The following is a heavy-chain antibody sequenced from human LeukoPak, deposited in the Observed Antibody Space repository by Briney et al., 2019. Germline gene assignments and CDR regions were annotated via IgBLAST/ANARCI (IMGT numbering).Heavy chain of an antibody. CDR1: GFIFDDYA. CDR2: VSWDGGSA. J-gene: IGHJ4*02. V-gene: IGHV3-43D*03. CDR3: AKDIAGSRGDYLDY. Sequence: GGSLRLSCATSGFIFDDYAMHWVRQGPGKGLEWVALVSWDGGSAYYADSVSGRFTISRDNTKSSLYLQMTGLTDDDTALYFCAKDIAGSRGDYLDYWGQGTRVTVSS. D-gene: IGHD3-10*01.